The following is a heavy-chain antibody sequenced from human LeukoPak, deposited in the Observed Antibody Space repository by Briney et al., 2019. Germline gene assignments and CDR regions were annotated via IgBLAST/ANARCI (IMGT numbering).Heavy chain of an antibody. J-gene: IGHJ3*02. CDR3: ARARIGDAFDI. CDR2: INPNSGGT. D-gene: IGHD3-22*01. V-gene: IGHV1-2*04. CDR1: GYTFTGYY. Sequence: ASVKVSCKASGYTFTGYYMHWVRQAPGQGLEWMGWINPNSGGTNYAQKFQGWATMTRDTSISTAYMELSRLRSDDTAVYYCARARIGDAFDIWGQGTMVTVSS.